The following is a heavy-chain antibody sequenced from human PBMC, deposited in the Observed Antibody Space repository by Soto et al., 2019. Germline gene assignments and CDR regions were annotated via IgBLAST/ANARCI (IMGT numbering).Heavy chain of an antibody. CDR2: ISSSSSYI. CDR1: GFTFSSYS. CDR3: ARDEDLHSSGYYSDY. D-gene: IGHD3-22*01. J-gene: IGHJ4*02. Sequence: GGSLRLSCAASGFTFSSYSMNWVRQAPGKGLEWVSSISSSSSYIYYADSVKGRFTISRDNAKNSLYLQMNSLRAEDTAVYYCARDEDLHSSGYYSDYWGQGTLVTVSS. V-gene: IGHV3-21*01.